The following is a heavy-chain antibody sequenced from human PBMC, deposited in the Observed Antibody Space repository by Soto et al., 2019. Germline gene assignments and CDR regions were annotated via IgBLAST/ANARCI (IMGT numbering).Heavy chain of an antibody. CDR1: GFTFSSYA. V-gene: IGHV3-64*01. Sequence: GGSLRLSCAASGFTFSSYAMHWVRQAPGKGLEYVSAISSNGGSTYYANSVKGRFTISRDNSKNTLYLQMGSLRAEDMAVYYCARRFIGYDYWGQGTLVTVSS. CDR2: ISSNGGST. CDR3: ARRFIGYDY. D-gene: IGHD3-16*02. J-gene: IGHJ4*02.